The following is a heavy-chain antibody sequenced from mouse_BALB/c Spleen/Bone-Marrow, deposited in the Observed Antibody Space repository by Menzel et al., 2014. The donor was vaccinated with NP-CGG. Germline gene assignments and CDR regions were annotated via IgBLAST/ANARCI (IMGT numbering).Heavy chain of an antibody. Sequence: EVMLVESGGGLVQPGGSLKLSCAASGFTFSSYTMSWVRQTPEKRLEWVAYISNGGGSTYYPDTVKGRFTISRDNAKHALYLQMSSLKSEDTAMYYCAAYYRYDVAFAYWGQGTLVTVSA. CDR2: ISNGGGST. D-gene: IGHD2-14*01. CDR3: AAYYRYDVAFAY. J-gene: IGHJ3*01. CDR1: GFTFSSYT. V-gene: IGHV5-12-2*01.